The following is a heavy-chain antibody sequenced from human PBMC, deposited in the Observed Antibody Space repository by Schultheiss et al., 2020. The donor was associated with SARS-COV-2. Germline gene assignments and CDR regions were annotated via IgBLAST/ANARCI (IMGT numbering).Heavy chain of an antibody. J-gene: IGHJ1*01. CDR3: ASTSDIVVAVATA. D-gene: IGHD2-15*01. Sequence: WVRQAPGKGLEWIGSMFYTDNTYYNPPLKSRVTISADTSKNQFSLKLRSVTATDTAVYHCASTSDIVVAVATAWGQGTLVTVSS. V-gene: IGHV4-39*01. CDR2: MFYTDNT.